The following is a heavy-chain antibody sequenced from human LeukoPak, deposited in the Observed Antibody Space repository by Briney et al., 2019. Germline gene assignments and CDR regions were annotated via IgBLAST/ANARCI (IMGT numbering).Heavy chain of an antibody. CDR2: INHSGST. Sequence: SETLSLTCAVYGGSFSGYYWSWIRQPPGKGLEWIGEINHSGSTNYNPSLKSRVTISVDTSKNQFSLKLSSVTAADTAVYYCARGYPEVVVVVAASFDYWGQGTLVTVSS. D-gene: IGHD2-15*01. J-gene: IGHJ4*02. CDR3: ARGYPEVVVVVAASFDY. V-gene: IGHV4-34*01. CDR1: GGSFSGYY.